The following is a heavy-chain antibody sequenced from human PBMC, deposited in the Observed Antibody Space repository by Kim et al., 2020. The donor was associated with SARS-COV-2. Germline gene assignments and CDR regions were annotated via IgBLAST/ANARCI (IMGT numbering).Heavy chain of an antibody. CDR3: ARGAVAGMAYYYYGMDV. V-gene: IGHV3-48*03. Sequence: GGSLRLSCAASGFTFSSHEMNWVRQAPGKGLEWVSYICSAARTIHYADSVKGRFTISRDNAKKSLYLQMNSLRAEDTAIYYCARGAVAGMAYYYYGMDVWGQGTTVTVSS. CDR1: GFTFSSHE. D-gene: IGHD6-19*01. J-gene: IGHJ6*02. CDR2: ICSAARTI.